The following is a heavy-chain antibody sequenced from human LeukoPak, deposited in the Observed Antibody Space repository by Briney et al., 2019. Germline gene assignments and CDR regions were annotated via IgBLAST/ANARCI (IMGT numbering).Heavy chain of an antibody. CDR3: ASMTAMGPFDI. J-gene: IGHJ3*02. D-gene: IGHD5-18*01. CDR1: GFTFSNYW. Sequence: GGSLRLSCAVSGFTFSNYWMHWVRHGPGKGLEWVSSISSSSSYIYYADSVKGRFTISRDNAKNSLYLQMNSLRAEDTAVYYCASMTAMGPFDIWGQGTMVTVSS. CDR2: ISSSSSYI. V-gene: IGHV3-21*01.